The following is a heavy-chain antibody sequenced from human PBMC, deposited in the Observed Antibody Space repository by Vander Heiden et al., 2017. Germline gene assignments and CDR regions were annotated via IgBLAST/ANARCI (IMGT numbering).Heavy chain of an antibody. CDR3: ARAGYNYDSSGYYSGFPEYLHY. Sequence: EVQLLESGGGLVQPGGSLRLSCTPSGFFFSSYAMSWVRQAPGKGLEWVSSVSGSGADTYYAVSVKGRFTISRDNSKNTLYLEVNSLRVEDTAVYYCARAGYNYDSSGYYSGFPEYLHYWGQGTLLTVFS. V-gene: IGHV3-23*01. J-gene: IGHJ1*01. D-gene: IGHD3-22*01. CDR1: GFFFSSYA. CDR2: VSGSGADT.